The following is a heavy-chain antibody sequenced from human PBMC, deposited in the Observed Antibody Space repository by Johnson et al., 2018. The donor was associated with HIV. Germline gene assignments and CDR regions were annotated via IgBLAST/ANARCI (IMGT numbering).Heavy chain of an antibody. Sequence: VQLVESGGGLVQPGRSLRLSCAASGFTFNSYAMHWVRQAPGKGLEWVAVISYDGSNKYYADSVKGRFTISRDNSKNTLYLQMNSLRAEDTAVYYCARVSPGGSRRGAFDIWGQGTMVTVSS. CDR1: GFTFNSYA. D-gene: IGHD3-16*01. CDR3: ARVSPGGSRRGAFDI. J-gene: IGHJ3*02. CDR2: ISYDGSNK. V-gene: IGHV3-30*04.